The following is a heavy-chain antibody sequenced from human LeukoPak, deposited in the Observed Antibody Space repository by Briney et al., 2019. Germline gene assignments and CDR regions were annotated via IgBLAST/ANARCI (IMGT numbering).Heavy chain of an antibody. CDR3: AKDLLGYYYDSSGYDY. J-gene: IGHJ4*02. V-gene: IGHV3-23*01. D-gene: IGHD3-22*01. Sequence: GGSLRLSCAASGFTFSSYEMNWVRQAPGKGLEWVSAISGSGGSTYYADSVKGRFTISRDNSKNTLYLQMNSLRAEDTAVYYCAKDLLGYYYDSSGYDYWGQGTLVTVSS. CDR2: ISGSGGST. CDR1: GFTFSSYE.